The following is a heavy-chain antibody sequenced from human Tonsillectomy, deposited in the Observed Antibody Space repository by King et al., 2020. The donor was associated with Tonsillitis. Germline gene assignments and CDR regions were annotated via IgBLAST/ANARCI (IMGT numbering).Heavy chain of an antibody. Sequence: QLVQSGAEVKRPGASVKVSCQASGYTFTTYEINWVRQAPGQGLEWMGWMNPKSGNTAYAQRFQGRVTMTRDISISTAYMELSGLTSEDTAVYYCARGERDDTSWSGPDWFDPWGQGTLVTVSS. D-gene: IGHD3-3*01. J-gene: IGHJ5*02. CDR2: MNPKSGNT. CDR1: GYTFTTYE. V-gene: IGHV1-8*01. CDR3: ARGERDDTSWSGPDWFDP.